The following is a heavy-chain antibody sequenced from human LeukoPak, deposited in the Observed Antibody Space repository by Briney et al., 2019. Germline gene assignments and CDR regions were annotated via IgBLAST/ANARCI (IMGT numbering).Heavy chain of an antibody. V-gene: IGHV3-48*01. D-gene: IGHD6-6*01. CDR1: GFTFSSYS. Sequence: GGSLRLSCAASGFTFSSYSMNWVRQAPGKGLEWVSYISSSSSTIYYADSVKGRFTISRDNAKNSLSLQMNSLRAEDTAVYYCARDRREQLAGVDCWGQGTLVTVSS. CDR3: ARDRREQLAGVDC. CDR2: ISSSSSTI. J-gene: IGHJ4*02.